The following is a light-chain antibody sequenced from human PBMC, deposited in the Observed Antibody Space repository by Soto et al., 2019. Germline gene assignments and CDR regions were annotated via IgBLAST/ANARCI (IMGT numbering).Light chain of an antibody. V-gene: IGLV1-44*01. CDR3: AAWDDSLNGVV. CDR1: SSNIGSNT. CDR2: SNN. J-gene: IGLJ3*02. Sequence: QPVLTQPPSASGTPGQRVTVSCSGSSSNIGSNTVNWYQQLPGTAPKLLIYSNNQRPSGVPDRFSGSKSGTSVSLAISGLQSEDEADYYCAAWDDSLNGVVIGGGTKLTVL.